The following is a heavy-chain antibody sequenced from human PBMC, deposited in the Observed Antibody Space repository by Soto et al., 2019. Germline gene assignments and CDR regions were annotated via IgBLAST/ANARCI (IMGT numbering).Heavy chain of an antibody. V-gene: IGHV5-10-1*01. J-gene: IGHJ6*02. Sequence: GESLKISCKGSGYSFTSYWISCVRQMPGKGLEWVVRIDPSDSYTNYSPSFQGHVTISADTSIRTAYLQRSSLKASDTAMYYCARHDRDCSSPSCYNDYYGMDVWGQGTTVNVSS. CDR3: ARHDRDCSSPSCYNDYYGMDV. CDR2: IDPSDSYT. D-gene: IGHD2-2*02. CDR1: GYSFTSYW.